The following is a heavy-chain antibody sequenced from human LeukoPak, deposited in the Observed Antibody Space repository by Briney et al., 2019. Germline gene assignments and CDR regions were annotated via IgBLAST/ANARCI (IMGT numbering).Heavy chain of an antibody. CDR1: GFTFSSYS. Sequence: GGSLRLSCAAYGFTFSSYSMNWVRQAPGKGLEWVSSISSSSSYIYYADSVKGRLTISRHNAKNSPYLQKDSLRADDTAVYYCARELSSSSWYEHWGQGTLVTVSS. CDR2: ISSSSSYI. J-gene: IGHJ5*02. CDR3: ARELSSSSWYEH. V-gene: IGHV3-21*01. D-gene: IGHD6-13*01.